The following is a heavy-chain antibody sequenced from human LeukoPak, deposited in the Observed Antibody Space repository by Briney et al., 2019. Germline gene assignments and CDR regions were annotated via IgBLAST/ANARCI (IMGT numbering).Heavy chain of an antibody. V-gene: IGHV1-69*13. CDR1: GGTFSSYA. Sequence: ASVKVSCKASGGTFSSYAISWVRQAPGQGLEWMGGIIPIIGTANYAQKFQGRVTITADESTSTAYMELSSLRSEDTAVYYCARTYYDFWSGYYGDYYFDYWGQGTLVTVSS. CDR2: IIPIIGTA. CDR3: ARTYYDFWSGYYGDYYFDY. J-gene: IGHJ4*02. D-gene: IGHD3-3*01.